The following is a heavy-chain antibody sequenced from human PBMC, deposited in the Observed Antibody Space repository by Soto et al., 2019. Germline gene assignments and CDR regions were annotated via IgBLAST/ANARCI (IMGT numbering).Heavy chain of an antibody. V-gene: IGHV4-34*01. CDR1: GGSFSGYY. CDR3: ARVRGLRFLEWQYGMDV. J-gene: IGHJ6*02. Sequence: SETLSLTCAVYGGSFSGYYWSWIRQPPGQGLEWIGEINHSGSTNYNPSLKSRVTISVDTSKNQFSLKLSSVTAADTAVYYCARVRGLRFLEWQYGMDVWGQGTTVTVSS. CDR2: INHSGST. D-gene: IGHD3-3*01.